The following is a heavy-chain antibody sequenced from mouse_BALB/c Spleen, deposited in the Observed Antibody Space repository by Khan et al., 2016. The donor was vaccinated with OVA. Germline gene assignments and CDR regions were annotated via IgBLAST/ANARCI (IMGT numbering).Heavy chain of an antibody. J-gene: IGHJ3*01. V-gene: IGHV1-77*01. CDR3: ARRNYCGYTFAY. Sequence: QVQLKESGAELARPGASVKLSCKASGYTFTDYYINWVKQRTGQGLEWIGEIYPRSGNIYYNEKFKGKATLTADKSSSIAYMQLSSLTSEDSAVYFCARRNYCGYTFAYWGQGTLVTVSA. D-gene: IGHD1-2*01. CDR1: GYTFTDYY. CDR2: IYPRSGNI.